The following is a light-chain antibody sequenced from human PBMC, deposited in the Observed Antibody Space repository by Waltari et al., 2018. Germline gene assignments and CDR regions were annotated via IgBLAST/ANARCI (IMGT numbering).Light chain of an antibody. J-gene: IGKJ2*01. CDR2: WAS. Sequence: DIVMTQSPDSLAVSLGERATLNCKSSHSVLETSANKNYLAWYQQRPGQSPKMLFYWASVREAGVPERLSASGSGTDFTLTINSLQAEDVAVYFCQQYFSGHTFGQGTKLEIK. V-gene: IGKV4-1*01. CDR3: QQYFSGHT. CDR1: HSVLETSANKNY.